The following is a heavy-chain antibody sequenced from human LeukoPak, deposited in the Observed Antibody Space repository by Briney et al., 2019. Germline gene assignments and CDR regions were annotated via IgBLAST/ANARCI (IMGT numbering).Heavy chain of an antibody. J-gene: IGHJ4*02. D-gene: IGHD2-2*02. CDR3: TRYNMI. CDR2: IKSKTDGGTT. V-gene: IGHV3-15*01. Sequence: GGSLRLSCAASGFTFDDYAMHWVRQAPGKGLEWVGRIKSKTDGGTTDYAAPVKGRFTISRDDSRKTLYLQMNSLKTEDTAVYYCTRYNMIWGQGTLVTVSS. CDR1: GFTFDDYA.